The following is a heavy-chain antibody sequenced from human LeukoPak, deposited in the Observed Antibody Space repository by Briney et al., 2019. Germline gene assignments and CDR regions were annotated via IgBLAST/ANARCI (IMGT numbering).Heavy chain of an antibody. Sequence: SETLSLTCTVSGYSISSDYYWGWIRQPPGKGLEWIGSIYHSGSTYYNPSLKSRFTISVDTSKDQFFLKLNSVTAADTAVYYCASTGRVAATKYYFDYWGQGTLVTVSS. CDR1: GYSISSDYY. V-gene: IGHV4-38-2*02. J-gene: IGHJ4*02. CDR2: IYHSGST. D-gene: IGHD2-15*01. CDR3: ASTGRVAATKYYFDY.